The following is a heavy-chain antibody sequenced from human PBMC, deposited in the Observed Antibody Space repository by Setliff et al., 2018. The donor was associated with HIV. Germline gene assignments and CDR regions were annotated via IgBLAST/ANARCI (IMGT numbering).Heavy chain of an antibody. CDR2: ISSSASAL. CDR3: ARRGSSYNFWSGYSYYGLDV. Sequence: HPGGSLRLSCVASGFSFSEYEMIWVRQAPGKGLESISYISSSASALYYADSVKGRFTISRDNANNSLSLLMVSLRAEDTGLYFCARRGSSYNFWSGYSYYGLDVWGQGTTVTVSS. V-gene: IGHV3-48*03. CDR1: GFSFSEYE. J-gene: IGHJ6*02. D-gene: IGHD3-3*01.